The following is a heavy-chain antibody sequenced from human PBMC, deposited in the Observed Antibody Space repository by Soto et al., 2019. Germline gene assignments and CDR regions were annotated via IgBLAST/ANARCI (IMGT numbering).Heavy chain of an antibody. CDR3: ARGGAWVRGVIQGPDY. V-gene: IGHV4-61*03. Sequence: SETLSLTCTVSGGSVNSGSYYWSWIRQPPGKGLEWIGYISYSGSTYYNPSLKSRVTISVDTSKNSLYLQMNSLRAGDTAVYYCARGGAWVRGVIQGPDYWGQGTLVTVSS. CDR1: GGSVNSGSYY. J-gene: IGHJ4*02. D-gene: IGHD3-10*01. CDR2: ISYSGST.